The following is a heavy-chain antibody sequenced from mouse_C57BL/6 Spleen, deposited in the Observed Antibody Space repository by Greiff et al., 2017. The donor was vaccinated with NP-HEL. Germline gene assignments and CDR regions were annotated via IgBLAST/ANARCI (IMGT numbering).Heavy chain of an antibody. CDR1: GYAFSSSW. J-gene: IGHJ1*03. CDR3: ARSRADYYDYDEGYFDV. CDR2: IYPGDGDT. V-gene: IGHV1-82*01. D-gene: IGHD2-4*01. Sequence: QVQLQQSGPELVKPGASVKISCKASGYAFSSSWMNWVKQRPGKGLEWIGRIYPGDGDTNYNGKFKGKATLTADKSSSTAYMQLSSLTSEDSAVYFCARSRADYYDYDEGYFDVWGTGTTVTVSS.